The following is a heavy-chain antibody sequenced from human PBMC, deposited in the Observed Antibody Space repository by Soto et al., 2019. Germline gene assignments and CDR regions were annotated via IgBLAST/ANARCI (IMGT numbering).Heavy chain of an antibody. D-gene: IGHD3-22*01. CDR3: AQTRYDSKDFYP. V-gene: IGHV2-5*01. CDR1: GFSLSTSGVG. Sequence: SGPPLVNPTQTLTLTCTFSGFSLSTSGVGVGWIRQPPEKALEWLALIYWNDDERYSPSLEGRLSIRKDTSKNQVVLTVIDVDPTPTGTYWCAQTRYDSKDFYPWGQGTQVTVSS. CDR2: IYWNDDE. J-gene: IGHJ5*02.